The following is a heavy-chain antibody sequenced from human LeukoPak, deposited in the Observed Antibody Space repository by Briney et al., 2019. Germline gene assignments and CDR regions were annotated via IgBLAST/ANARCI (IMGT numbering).Heavy chain of an antibody. CDR1: GDSVSSNSAA. D-gene: IGHD6-6*01. CDR3: ARTLSGSSSSFDY. J-gene: IGHJ4*02. Sequence: PSQTLSLTCAISGDSVSSNSAAWSWIRQSPSRGLEWLGRTYYRSKWYNEYALSVKSRITINPDKSRNQFSLQLNSVTPEDTAVYYCARTLSGSSSSFDYWGQGTLVTVSS. V-gene: IGHV6-1*01. CDR2: TYYRSKWYN.